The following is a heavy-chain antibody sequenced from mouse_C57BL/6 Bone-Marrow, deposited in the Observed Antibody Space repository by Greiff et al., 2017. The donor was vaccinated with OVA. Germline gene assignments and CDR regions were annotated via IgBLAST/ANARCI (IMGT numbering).Heavy chain of an antibody. CDR1: GYSFTGYY. J-gene: IGHJ2*01. CDR3: ARVAGSSYNY. D-gene: IGHD1-1*01. V-gene: IGHV1-43*01. Sequence: VQLKQSGPELVKPGASVKISCKASGYSFTGYYMHWVKQSSEKSLEWIGEINPSTGGTSYNQKFKGKATLTVDKSSSTAYMQLKSLTSEDSAVYYCARVAGSSYNYWGQGTTLTVSS. CDR2: INPSTGGT.